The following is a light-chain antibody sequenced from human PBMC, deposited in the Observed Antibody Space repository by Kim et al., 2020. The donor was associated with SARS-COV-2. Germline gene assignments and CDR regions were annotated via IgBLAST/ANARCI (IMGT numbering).Light chain of an antibody. J-gene: IGKJ3*01. CDR1: QSIDRW. CDR2: KAS. Sequence: FVGDTVIITCRASQSIDRWLAWYQQQPGKAPKLLIYKASSLETGVPSRFSGSGSGTEFTLTITSLQPDDFATYYCQQYDSYPFTFGPGTKVDIK. CDR3: QQYDSYPFT. V-gene: IGKV1-5*03.